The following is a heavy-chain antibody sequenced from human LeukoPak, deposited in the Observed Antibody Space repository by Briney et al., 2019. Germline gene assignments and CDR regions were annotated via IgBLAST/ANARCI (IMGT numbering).Heavy chain of an antibody. CDR2: IYYSGST. CDR3: AREKVYYDFWSGYYTGSFDP. CDR1: GGSISSYY. Sequence: KSSETLSLTCTVSGGSISSYYWSWIRQPPGKGLEWIGYIYYSGSTNYNPSLKGRVTISVDTSKNQFSLKLSSVTAADTAVYYCAREKVYYDFWSGYYTGSFDPWGQGTLVTVSS. J-gene: IGHJ5*02. V-gene: IGHV4-59*01. D-gene: IGHD3-3*01.